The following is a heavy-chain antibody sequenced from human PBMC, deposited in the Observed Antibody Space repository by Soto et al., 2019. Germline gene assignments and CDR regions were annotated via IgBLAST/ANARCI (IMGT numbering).Heavy chain of an antibody. D-gene: IGHD2-2*01. J-gene: IGHJ4*02. CDR3: ARPNQVLSSTFHFDH. CDR2: ISAYNDNI. CDR1: GYTFTNYG. V-gene: IGHV1-18*01. Sequence: ASVKVSCKASGYTFTNYGISWVRQAPGQGLEWMGWISAYNDNINYAQKFQGRVTMTTDTSTTTAFLELRGLTSDDTAIYFCARPNQVLSSTFHFDHWGQGTQVTVSS.